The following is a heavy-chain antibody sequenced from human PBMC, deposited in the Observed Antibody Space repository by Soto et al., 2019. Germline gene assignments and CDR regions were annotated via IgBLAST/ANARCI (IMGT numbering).Heavy chain of an antibody. D-gene: IGHD6-19*01. V-gene: IGHV1-46*01. CDR1: GYTFINYY. Sequence: ASVKVSCKASGYTFINYYMHWVRQAPGQGLEWMGIINPNGGITTYAQKFQGRVTLTRDTSTNTVNMELSSLRSEDTAVYYCAREKWLVRRNDPFDIWGQGTMVTVSS. J-gene: IGHJ3*02. CDR2: INPNGGIT. CDR3: AREKWLVRRNDPFDI.